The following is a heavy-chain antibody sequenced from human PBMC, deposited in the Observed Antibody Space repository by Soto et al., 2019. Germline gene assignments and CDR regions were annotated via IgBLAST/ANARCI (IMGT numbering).Heavy chain of an antibody. D-gene: IGHD2-2*01. CDR2: INPSGGST. CDR1: GYTFTSYY. Sequence: QVQLVQSGAEVKKPGASVKVSCKASGYTFTSYYMHWVRQAPGQGLGWMGIINPSGGSTSYAQKLPGRVTMTRDSSTSTVYMELSRLRSEDTAVDYCAGAYCSSTSCAPNWFDRWGQGTLVTFSS. J-gene: IGHJ5*02. CDR3: AGAYCSSTSCAPNWFDR. V-gene: IGHV1-46*03.